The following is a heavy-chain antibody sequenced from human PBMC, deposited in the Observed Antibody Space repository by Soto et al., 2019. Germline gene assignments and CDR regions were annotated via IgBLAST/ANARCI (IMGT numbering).Heavy chain of an antibody. V-gene: IGHV4-39*01. J-gene: IGHJ4*02. CDR1: GGSISSSSYY. Sequence: QLQLQESGPGLVKPSETLSLTCTVSGGSISSSSYYWGWIRQPPGKGLEWIGSIYYSGSTYYNPSLKSRVTISVDTSKNQFSLKLSSVTAADTAVYYCARRPGCSGGSCYNLFDYWGQGTLVTVSS. D-gene: IGHD2-15*01. CDR3: ARRPGCSGGSCYNLFDY. CDR2: IYYSGST.